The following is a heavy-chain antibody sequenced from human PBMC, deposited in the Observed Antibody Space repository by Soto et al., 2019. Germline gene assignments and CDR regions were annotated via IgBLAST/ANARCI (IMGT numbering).Heavy chain of an antibody. CDR2: IYYSGSP. CDR1: GDSVSSGSYY. V-gene: IGHV4-61*01. CDR3: ARAPLYSIYWFDP. Sequence: QVQLQESGPGLVKPSETLSLTCTVSGDSVSSGSYYWSWIRQPPGKGLEWIGYIYYSGSPNYNPSLKTRVTISVDTSKNQFSLKLTSVTAADTAVYYCARAPLYSIYWFDPWGQGTLVTVSS. J-gene: IGHJ5*02. D-gene: IGHD4-4*01.